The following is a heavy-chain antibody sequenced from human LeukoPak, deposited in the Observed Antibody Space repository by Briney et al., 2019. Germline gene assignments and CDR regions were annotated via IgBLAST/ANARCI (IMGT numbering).Heavy chain of an antibody. CDR2: IVVGGGKT. CDR3: AATDLSRTYYYASGTAR. Sequence: EASVKVSCKTSGFSFTSSSVQWVRQARGQRLEWIGWIVVGGGKTEYAQKFQERVTITRDMSTSTAYMELSSLRSEDTAVYYCAATDLSRTYYYASGTARWGQGTLVTVSS. J-gene: IGHJ4*02. CDR1: GFSFTSSS. D-gene: IGHD3-10*01. V-gene: IGHV1-58*01.